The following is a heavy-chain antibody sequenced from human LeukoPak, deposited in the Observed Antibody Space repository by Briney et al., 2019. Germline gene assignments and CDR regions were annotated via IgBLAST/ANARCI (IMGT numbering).Heavy chain of an antibody. J-gene: IGHJ6*03. Sequence: GGSLRLSCAASGFTFSRHGMHWVCQAPGKGLDWVAFIRNDGSNQYYADSVTGRFIIFRDNSKNALNLQMNSLRPEDTAVYYCAKGVGGSANYYYMDVWGKGTTVTVSS. CDR3: AKGVGGSANYYYMDV. V-gene: IGHV3-30*02. CDR2: IRNDGSNQ. D-gene: IGHD3-10*01. CDR1: GFTFSRHG.